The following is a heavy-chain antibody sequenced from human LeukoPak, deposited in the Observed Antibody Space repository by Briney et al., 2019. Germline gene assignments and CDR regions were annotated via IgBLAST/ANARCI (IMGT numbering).Heavy chain of an antibody. V-gene: IGHV4-34*01. D-gene: IGHD3-10*01. CDR1: GGSFSGYY. J-gene: IGHJ4*02. CDR2: INHSGST. Sequence: SETLSLTCAVYGGSFSGYYWSWIRQPPGKGLEWIGEINHSGSTNYNPSLKSRVTISVDTSKNQFSLKPSSVTAADTAVYYCARGRYGNYGSGSYFVHWGQGTLVTVSS. CDR3: ARGRYGNYGSGSYFVH.